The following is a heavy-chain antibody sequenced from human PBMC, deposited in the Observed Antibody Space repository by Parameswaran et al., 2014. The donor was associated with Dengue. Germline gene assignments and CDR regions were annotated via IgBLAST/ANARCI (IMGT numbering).Heavy chain of an antibody. V-gene: IGHV5-51*01. J-gene: IGHJ3*02. CDR1: GYSFTSYW. D-gene: IGHD2-2*01. CDR2: IYPGDSDT. CDR3: ARIVVVPDTKDAFDI. Sequence: GESLKISCKGSGYSFTSYWIGWVRQMPGKGLEWMGIIYPGDSDTRYSPSFQGQVTISADKSISTAYLQWSSLKASDTAMYYCARIVVVPDTKDAFDIWGQGTMVTVSS.